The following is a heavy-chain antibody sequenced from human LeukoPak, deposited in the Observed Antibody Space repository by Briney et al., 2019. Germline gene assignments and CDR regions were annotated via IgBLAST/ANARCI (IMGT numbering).Heavy chain of an antibody. CDR1: GYTLTELS. V-gene: IGHV3-30-3*01. CDR3: ASGRGIAELFDY. Sequence: SCKVSGYTLTELSMHWVRQAPGKGLEWVAVISYDGSNKYYADSVKGRFTISRDNSKNTLYLQMNSLRAEDTAVYYCASGRGIAELFDYWGQGTLVTVSS. D-gene: IGHD6-13*01. CDR2: ISYDGSNK. J-gene: IGHJ4*02.